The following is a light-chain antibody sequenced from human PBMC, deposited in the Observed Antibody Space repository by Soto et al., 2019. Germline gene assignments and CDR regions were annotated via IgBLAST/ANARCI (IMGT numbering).Light chain of an antibody. V-gene: IGKV3-15*01. CDR3: QQYNTRWT. CDR1: QSVGSD. CDR2: GAS. J-gene: IGKJ1*01. Sequence: EIVMTQSQATLSVSPGERATLSCRARQSVGSDLAWYQQKPGQAPRLLIYGASSKAAGIPARLSGSGSGTEFTLIISSLQSEDSAVYFCQQYNTRWTFGPGTEVEIK.